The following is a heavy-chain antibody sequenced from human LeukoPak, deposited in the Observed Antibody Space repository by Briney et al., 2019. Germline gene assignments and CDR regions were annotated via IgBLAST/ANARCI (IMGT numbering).Heavy chain of an antibody. CDR2: INPTSGGT. CDR1: GCSFTAYY. D-gene: IGHD2-2*03. J-gene: IGHJ4*02. V-gene: IGHV1-2*06. CDR3: ARDGFPDY. Sequence: ASVKVSCKASGCSFTAYYIHWVRQAPGQGLEWMGRINPTSGGTDYAQNFQGRVTMTRDTSINTGYMELSRLRSEDTAIYYCARDGFPDYWGQGTLVIVSS.